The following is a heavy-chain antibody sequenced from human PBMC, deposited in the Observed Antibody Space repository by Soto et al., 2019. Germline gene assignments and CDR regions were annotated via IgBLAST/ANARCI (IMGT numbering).Heavy chain of an antibody. CDR2: ISSSSSYI. Sequence: EVQLVESGGGLVKPGGSLRLSCAASGFTFSSYSMNWVRQAPGKGLEWVSSISSSSSYIYYADSVKGRFTISRDNAKNSLYLQMNSLRAEDTAVYYCARDRAPYSSGCHWGQGTLVTVSS. J-gene: IGHJ4*02. D-gene: IGHD6-19*01. CDR3: ARDRAPYSSGCH. CDR1: GFTFSSYS. V-gene: IGHV3-21*01.